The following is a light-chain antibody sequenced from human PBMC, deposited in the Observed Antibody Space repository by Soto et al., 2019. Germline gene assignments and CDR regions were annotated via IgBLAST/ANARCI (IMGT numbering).Light chain of an antibody. Sequence: QSVLTQPASLSGSLGQSITISCTGTSSDVGNFNYVSWYQQHPGKAPKLPIYEVTNRPSGVSNRFSGSKSGNTASLTISGLQAEDEADYYCSSYTISTFTLYLFGTGTKVTVL. CDR1: SSDVGNFNY. V-gene: IGLV2-14*01. J-gene: IGLJ1*01. CDR3: SSYTISTFTLYL. CDR2: EVT.